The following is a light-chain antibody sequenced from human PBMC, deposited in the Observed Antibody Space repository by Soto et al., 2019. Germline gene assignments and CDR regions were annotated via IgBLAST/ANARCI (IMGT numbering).Light chain of an antibody. CDR2: GAS. CDR3: QQYNNWPQT. CDR1: QSVSSN. J-gene: IGKJ1*01. Sequence: DIVLTQSPSTLSVSAGERATLTCRASQSVSSNLAWYQQKPGQAPRLLIYGASSRATGIPDRFSGSGSGTDFTLTISSLEPEDFAVYYCQQYNNWPQTFGQGTKVDIK. V-gene: IGKV3D-15*01.